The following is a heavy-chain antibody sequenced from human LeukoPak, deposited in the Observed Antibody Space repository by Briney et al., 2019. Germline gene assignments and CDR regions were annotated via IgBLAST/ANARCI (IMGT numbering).Heavy chain of an antibody. V-gene: IGHV3-74*01. D-gene: IGHD1-1*01. Sequence: GGSLGLSCAASGFTFSSYWMHWVRQAPGKGLVWVSRIKSDGSSTSYADSVKGRFTISRDNAKNTLYLQMNSLRAEDTAVYYCARERKYDSNFDYWGQGTPVTVSS. CDR2: IKSDGSST. J-gene: IGHJ4*02. CDR3: ARERKYDSNFDY. CDR1: GFTFSSYW.